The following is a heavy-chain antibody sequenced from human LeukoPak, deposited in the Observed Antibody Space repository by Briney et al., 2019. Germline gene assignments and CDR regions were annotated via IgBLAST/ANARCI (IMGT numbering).Heavy chain of an antibody. J-gene: IGHJ3*02. V-gene: IGHV4-4*09. Sequence: SETLSLTCTVSGGSISSYYWSRIRQPPGKGLEWIGYIYTSGSTNYNPSLKSRVTISVDTSKNQFSLKLSSVTAADTAVYYCAGARMASIAARTREKGAFDIWGQGTMVTVSS. CDR1: GGSISSYY. D-gene: IGHD6-6*01. CDR3: AGARMASIAARTREKGAFDI. CDR2: IYTSGST.